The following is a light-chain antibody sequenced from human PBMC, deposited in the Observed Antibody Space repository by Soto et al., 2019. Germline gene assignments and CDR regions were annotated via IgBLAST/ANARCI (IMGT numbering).Light chain of an antibody. J-gene: IGKJ3*01. CDR1: QSVSSSY. V-gene: IGKV3-20*01. Sequence: EIVLTQSPGTLSLSPGERATLSCRASQSVSSSYLALYQQKPGQAPRLLIYGASSRATGIPDRFSGSGSGTDFTLTISRLEPEDFAVYYSQQYGSSPFGPGTKVDIK. CDR2: GAS. CDR3: QQYGSSP.